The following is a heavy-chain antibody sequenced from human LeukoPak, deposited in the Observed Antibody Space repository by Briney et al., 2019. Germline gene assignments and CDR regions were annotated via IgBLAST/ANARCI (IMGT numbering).Heavy chain of an antibody. D-gene: IGHD3-10*01. CDR2: IYYSGST. V-gene: IGHV4-39*01. J-gene: IGHJ6*02. CDR3: ARIRVPPYYGMDV. CDR1: GRSISSSSYY. Sequence: SETLSLTCTVSGRSISSSSYYWGWIRQPPGKGLEWIGSIYYSGSTYYNPSLKSRVTISVDTSKNQFSLKLSSVTAADTAVYYCARIRVPPYYGMDVWGQGTTVTVSS.